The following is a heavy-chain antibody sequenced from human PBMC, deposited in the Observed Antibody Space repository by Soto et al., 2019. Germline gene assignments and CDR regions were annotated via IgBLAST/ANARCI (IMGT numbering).Heavy chain of an antibody. CDR2: ISGSGGIT. J-gene: IGHJ4*02. Sequence: EVQLLESGGGLVQPGGSLRLSCAGSGFSFSSYAIIWVRQASGKGLEWVAGISGSGGITNYADSVKGRFTISRDNSKNTLYLQMNSLRVEDTAVYYCAKDIVRYTYGACDYWGQGALVTVSS. CDR1: GFSFSSYA. CDR3: AKDIVRYTYGACDY. D-gene: IGHD5-18*01. V-gene: IGHV3-23*01.